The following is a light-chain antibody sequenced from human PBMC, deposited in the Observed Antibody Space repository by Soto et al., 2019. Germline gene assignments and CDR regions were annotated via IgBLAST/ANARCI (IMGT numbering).Light chain of an antibody. J-gene: IGKJ3*01. CDR3: QQYNSYFFT. V-gene: IGKV1-5*03. CDR1: ETINGW. CDR2: RAA. Sequence: DIQMTQSPSTLSASVGDRVNITCRASETINGWLAWYQQKPGKAPKLLISRAADLQTGVPTRCSGSGSGTEFTLTISSLQTDDFATYYCQQYNSYFFTFGPGTKVDVK.